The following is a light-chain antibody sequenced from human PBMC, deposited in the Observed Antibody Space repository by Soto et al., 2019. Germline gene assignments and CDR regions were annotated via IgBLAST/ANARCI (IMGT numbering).Light chain of an antibody. J-gene: IGKJ4*01. Sequence: DIVMPQSPLSLPVTPGEPAYISCRSSQSLLHSNGNNYLDWYLQKPVQSPQLLIYMGSIRASGVPDRFRGSGSGTDFTLKISRVEAVEVGVYYCMQALHIITFGGGTKVEIK. V-gene: IGKV2-28*01. CDR2: MGS. CDR1: QSLLHSNGNNY. CDR3: MQALHIIT.